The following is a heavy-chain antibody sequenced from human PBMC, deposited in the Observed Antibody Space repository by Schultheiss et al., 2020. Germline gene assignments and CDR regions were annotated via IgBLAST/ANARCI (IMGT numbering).Heavy chain of an antibody. D-gene: IGHD3-22*01. Sequence: WGSLRLSCAASGFTFSNAWMSWVRQAPGKGLEWVGRIKSKTDGGTTDYAAPVKGRFTISRDDSKNTLYLQMNSLKTEDTAVYYCTTGATYYYDSSGYSFDYWGHGTLVTVSS. CDR2: IKSKTDGGTT. J-gene: IGHJ4*01. CDR3: TTGATYYYDSSGYSFDY. V-gene: IGHV3-15*01. CDR1: GFTFSNAW.